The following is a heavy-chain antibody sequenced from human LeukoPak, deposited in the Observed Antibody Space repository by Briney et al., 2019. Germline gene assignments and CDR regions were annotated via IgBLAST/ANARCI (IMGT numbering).Heavy chain of an antibody. Sequence: PSETLSLTCAVYGGSFSGYYWSWIRQPPGKGLEWIGEINHSGSTNYNPSLKSRVTISVDTSKNQFSLKLSSVTAADTAVYYCARGRGYSSSWYVGNLMDVWGKGTTVTVSS. D-gene: IGHD6-13*01. V-gene: IGHV4-34*01. J-gene: IGHJ6*03. CDR3: ARGRGYSSSWYVGNLMDV. CDR1: GGSFSGYY. CDR2: INHSGST.